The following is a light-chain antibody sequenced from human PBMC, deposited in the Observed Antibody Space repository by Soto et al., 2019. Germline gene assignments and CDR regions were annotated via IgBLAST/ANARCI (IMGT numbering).Light chain of an antibody. CDR3: MQATHWPPWT. J-gene: IGKJ1*01. V-gene: IGKV2-30*01. CDR1: QSLVYSDGNTY. CDR2: KVS. Sequence: DVVMTQSPLSLPVTLGQPASISCRSSQSLVYSDGNTYLNWFQQRPGQSPRRLIYKVSNRDSGVPDRFSGSGSGTDFTLKISRVEAEDVGLYYCMQATHWPPWTFGQGTKVEI.